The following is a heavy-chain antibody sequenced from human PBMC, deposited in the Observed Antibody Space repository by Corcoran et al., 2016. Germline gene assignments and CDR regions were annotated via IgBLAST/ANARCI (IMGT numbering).Heavy chain of an antibody. D-gene: IGHD2-2*01. CDR3: ARGCSTSCWMNY. CDR1: GFTFSDLN. CDR2: ISSSASII. J-gene: IGHJ4*02. Sequence: DVQLVESGGGLVQPGGSLRLSCAASGFTFSDLNMVWVRQAPGRGLEWISFISSSASIIYYADSVKGRFSTSRDNAGNSLYLQMSSLRAEDTATYYCARGCSTSCWMNYWGQGTLVTVSS. V-gene: IGHV3-48*04.